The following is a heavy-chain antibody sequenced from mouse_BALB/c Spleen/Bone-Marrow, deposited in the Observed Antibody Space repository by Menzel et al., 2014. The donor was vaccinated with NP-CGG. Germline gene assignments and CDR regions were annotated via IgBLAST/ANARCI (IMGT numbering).Heavy chain of an antibody. V-gene: IGHV1-87*01. CDR1: GYTFTSYW. J-gene: IGHJ4*01. CDR3: ARNYYYASSWSAMDY. Sequence: QVQLQQSEAELARPGASVKLSCKASGYTFTSYWMQWVKQRPGQGLEWIGTIYPGDGDARYTQKFKGKATLTADKSSSTAYMQLSSLASEDSAVYYCARNYYYASSWSAMDYWGQGTSVTVSS. CDR2: IYPGDGDA. D-gene: IGHD1-1*01.